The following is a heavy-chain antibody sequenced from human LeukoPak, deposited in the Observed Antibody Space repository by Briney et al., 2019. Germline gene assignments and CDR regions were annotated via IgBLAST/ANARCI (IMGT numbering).Heavy chain of an antibody. V-gene: IGHV1-2*02. D-gene: IGHD2-15*01. CDR3: ARGRLVAARKNNWFDP. Sequence: ASVKVSCKASGYTFTGYYMHWVRQAPGQGLEWMGWINPNSGGTNYAQKFQGRVTMTRDTSISTAYMELSRLRSDDTAVYYCARGRLVAARKNNWFDPWGQGTLVTVSS. CDR1: GYTFTGYY. J-gene: IGHJ5*02. CDR2: INPNSGGT.